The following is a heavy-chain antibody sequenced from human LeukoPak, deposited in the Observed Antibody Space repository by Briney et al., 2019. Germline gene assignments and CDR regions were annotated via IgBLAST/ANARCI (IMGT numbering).Heavy chain of an antibody. D-gene: IGHD2-21*01. Sequence: ASVKVSCKASGYTFTSYGINWVRQATGQGLEWMGWISAYNGNTNYAQKLQGRVTMTTDTSTSTAYMELRSLRSDDTAVYYCARERTYGYFDYWGQGTLVTVSS. J-gene: IGHJ4*02. CDR3: ARERTYGYFDY. V-gene: IGHV1-18*01. CDR1: GYTFTSYG. CDR2: ISAYNGNT.